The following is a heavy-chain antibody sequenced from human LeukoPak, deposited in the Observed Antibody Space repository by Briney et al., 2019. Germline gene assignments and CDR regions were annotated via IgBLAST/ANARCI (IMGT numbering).Heavy chain of an antibody. J-gene: IGHJ4*02. D-gene: IGHD1-26*01. Sequence: SETLSLTCAVYNGSLSAYYWSWSRQPPGKGLEGIGEIYHSGSTSYNPSLKSRVTISVDTSKNQFSMKLSSVTAADTAVYYCARRSGRAGRFDYWGQGTLVTVSS. V-gene: IGHV4-34*01. CDR2: IYHSGST. CDR3: ARRSGRAGRFDY. CDR1: NGSLSAYY.